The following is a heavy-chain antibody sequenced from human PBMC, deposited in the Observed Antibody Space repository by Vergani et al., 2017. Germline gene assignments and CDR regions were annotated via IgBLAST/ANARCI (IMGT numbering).Heavy chain of an antibody. V-gene: IGHV3-30*04. CDR3: ATSGGIGPDAFDI. CDR2: ISYDGSNK. CDR1: GFTFSSYA. D-gene: IGHD1-14*01. Sequence: QVQLVESGGGVVQPGRSLRLSCAASGFTFSSYAMHWVRQAPGKGLEWVAVISYDGSNKYYADSVKGRFTISRDNSKDTLYLQMNSLRAEDTAVYYCATSGGIGPDAFDIWGQGTMVTVSS. J-gene: IGHJ3*02.